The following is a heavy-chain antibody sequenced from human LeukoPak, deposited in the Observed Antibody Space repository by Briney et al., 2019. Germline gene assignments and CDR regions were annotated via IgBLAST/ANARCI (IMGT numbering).Heavy chain of an antibody. V-gene: IGHV1-18*01. Sequence: GASVKVSCKASGYTFTSYGISWVRQAPGQGLEWMGWISAYNGNTNYAQKLQGRVTMTTDTSTSTAYMELRSLRSDDTAVYYCARDDGGKGPTFHDDAFDIWGQGTMVTVSS. D-gene: IGHD4-23*01. CDR3: ARDDGGKGPTFHDDAFDI. J-gene: IGHJ3*02. CDR2: ISAYNGNT. CDR1: GYTFTSYG.